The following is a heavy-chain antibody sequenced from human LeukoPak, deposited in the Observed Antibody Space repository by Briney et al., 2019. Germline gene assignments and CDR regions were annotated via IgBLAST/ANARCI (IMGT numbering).Heavy chain of an antibody. J-gene: IGHJ4*02. CDR1: GGSFSGYY. D-gene: IGHD6-19*01. Sequence: PSETLSLTCAVYGGSFSGYYWSWIRQPPGKGLEWIGEINHSGSTNYNPSLKSRVTISVDTSKNQFSLKLRSVTAADTAVYYCARRGGAVAAYFDYWGQGTLVTVSS. V-gene: IGHV4-34*01. CDR2: INHSGST. CDR3: ARRGGAVAAYFDY.